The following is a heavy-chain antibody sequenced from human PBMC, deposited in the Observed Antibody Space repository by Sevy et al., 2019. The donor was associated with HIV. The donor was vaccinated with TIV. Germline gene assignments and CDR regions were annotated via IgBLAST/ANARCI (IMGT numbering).Heavy chain of an antibody. J-gene: IGHJ3*02. CDR2: IWNDRSDQ. CDR3: ARLPEHYYDRSAYSGEDGFDI. Sequence: GGSLRLSCAASGFTLSRYGMHWVRQAPGKGLEWLAVIWNDRSDQYYADSVKGRFTISRDNSKNTLYLQMNSLIAEDTAVYYCARLPEHYYDRSAYSGEDGFDIWGQGTMVTVSS. V-gene: IGHV3-33*01. CDR1: GFTLSRYG. D-gene: IGHD3-22*01.